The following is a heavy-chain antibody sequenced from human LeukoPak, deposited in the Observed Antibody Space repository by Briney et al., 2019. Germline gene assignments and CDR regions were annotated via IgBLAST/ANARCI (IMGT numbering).Heavy chain of an antibody. CDR3: AREKDDSSGYYRLWGIDY. D-gene: IGHD3-22*01. J-gene: IGHJ4*02. CDR2: IIPILGIA. V-gene: IGHV1-69*04. Sequence: ASVKVSRKASGGTFSSYAISWVRQAPGQGLEWMGRIIPILGIANYAQKFQGRVTITADKSTSTAYMELSSLRSEDTAVYYCAREKDDSSGYYRLWGIDYWGQGTLVTVSS. CDR1: GGTFSSYA.